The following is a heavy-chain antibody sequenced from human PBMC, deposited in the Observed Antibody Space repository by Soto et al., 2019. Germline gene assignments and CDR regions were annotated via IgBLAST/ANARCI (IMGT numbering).Heavy chain of an antibody. CDR1: GYTLTSYG. CDR2: MNPNSGNT. Sequence: AAGKVSCKASGYTLTSYGINWVLQATGQGLEWMGWMNPNSGNTGYAQKFQGRVTMTRNTSISTAYMELSRLRSDDTAVYYCARGDGTAAAGTYYYYGMDVWGQGTTVTVSS. CDR3: ARGDGTAAAGTYYYYGMDV. D-gene: IGHD6-13*01. J-gene: IGHJ6*02. V-gene: IGHV1-8*01.